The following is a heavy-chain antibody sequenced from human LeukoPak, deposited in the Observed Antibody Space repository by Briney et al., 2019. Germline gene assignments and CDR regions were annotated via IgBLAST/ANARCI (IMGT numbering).Heavy chain of an antibody. CDR1: GFTFSSYA. Sequence: GGSLRLSCAASGFTFSSYAMSWVRQAPGKGLEWVSVIYSGGSTYYADSVKGRFTISRDNSKNTLYLQMNSLRAEDTAVYYCARDVDTAIAQDYWGQGTLVTVSS. J-gene: IGHJ4*02. V-gene: IGHV3-66*01. CDR2: IYSGGST. D-gene: IGHD5-18*01. CDR3: ARDVDTAIAQDY.